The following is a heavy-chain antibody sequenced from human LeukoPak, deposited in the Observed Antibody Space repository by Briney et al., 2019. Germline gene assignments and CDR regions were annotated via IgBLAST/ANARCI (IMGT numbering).Heavy chain of an antibody. CDR3: ARGERYCSSTSCYNGYDFFDY. Sequence: PGGSLRLSCAASGFTFRSYSMNGVRQAPGKGLEWVSSISSSSSYIYYADSVKGRFTISRDNAKNSLYLQMNSLRAEDTAVYYCARGERYCSSTSCYNGYDFFDYWGQGTLVTVSS. D-gene: IGHD2-2*01. CDR1: GFTFRSYS. J-gene: IGHJ4*02. CDR2: ISSSSSYI. V-gene: IGHV3-21*01.